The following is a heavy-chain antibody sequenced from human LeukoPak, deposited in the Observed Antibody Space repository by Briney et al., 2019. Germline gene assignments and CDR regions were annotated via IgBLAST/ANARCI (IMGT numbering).Heavy chain of an antibody. CDR3: ASSNNWGFYMS. V-gene: IGHV1-18*01. Sequence: GSSVKVSCKASGYTFTSYGISWVRQAPGQGLEWMGWISAYNGNTNYAQKLQGRVTMTTDTSTSTAYMELSSLRSDDTAVYYCASSNNWGFYMSWGQGTLVTVSS. J-gene: IGHJ5*02. CDR2: ISAYNGNT. CDR1: GYTFTSYG. D-gene: IGHD7-27*01.